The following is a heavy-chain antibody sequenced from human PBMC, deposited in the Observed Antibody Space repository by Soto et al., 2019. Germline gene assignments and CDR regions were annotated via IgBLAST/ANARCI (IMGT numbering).Heavy chain of an antibody. V-gene: IGHV3-9*01. D-gene: IGHD4-17*01. J-gene: IGHJ3*02. CDR1: GFTFDDYA. CDR3: AKDIVGDYGDFADAFDI. Sequence: GGSLRLSCAASGFTFDDYAMHWVRQAPGKGLEWVSGISWNSGSIGYADSVKGRFTISRDNAKNSLYLQMNSLRAEDTALYYCAKDIVGDYGDFADAFDIWGQGTMVTVSS. CDR2: ISWNSGSI.